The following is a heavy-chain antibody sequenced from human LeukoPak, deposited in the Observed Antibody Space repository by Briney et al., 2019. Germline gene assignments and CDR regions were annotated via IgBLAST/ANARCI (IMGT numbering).Heavy chain of an antibody. Sequence: GGSLRLSCAASGFTVSSNYMSWVRQAPGKGLEWVAYISSSGSTMYYADSVKGRFTISRDNAKNSLYLQMNSLRAEDTAVYYCVRLKIKVAGPYGTDVWGQGTTVTVSS. CDR3: VRLKIKVAGPYGTDV. D-gene: IGHD6-19*01. CDR1: GFTVSSNY. CDR2: ISSSGSTM. J-gene: IGHJ6*02. V-gene: IGHV3-11*04.